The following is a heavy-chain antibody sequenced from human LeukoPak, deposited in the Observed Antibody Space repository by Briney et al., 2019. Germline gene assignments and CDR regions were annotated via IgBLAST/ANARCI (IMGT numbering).Heavy chain of an antibody. CDR2: ISGSGGST. V-gene: IGHV3-23*01. D-gene: IGHD5-24*01. J-gene: IGHJ4*02. CDR1: GFTFSSYA. Sequence: GGSLRLSCAASGFTFSSYAMSWARQAPGKGLEWVSGISGSGGSTYYADSVKDRFTISRDNSKNTLSLQVNSLRAEDTAVYYCAILTRRDGNIPFDYWGQGTLVTVSS. CDR3: AILTRRDGNIPFDY.